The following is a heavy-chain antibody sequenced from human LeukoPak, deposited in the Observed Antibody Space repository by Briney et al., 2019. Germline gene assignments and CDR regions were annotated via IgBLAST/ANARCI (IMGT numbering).Heavy chain of an antibody. V-gene: IGHV4-31*03. CDR3: ASSPYSSSGWYGTGDYFDY. CDR2: IYYSGST. D-gene: IGHD6-19*01. J-gene: IGHJ4*02. Sequence: PSETLSLTCTVSGGSISSGGYYWSWIRQHPGKGLEWIGYIYYSGSTYYNPSLRSRVTISVDTSKNQFSLKLSSVTAADTAVYYCASSPYSSSGWYGTGDYFDYWGQGTLVTVSS. CDR1: GGSISSGGYY.